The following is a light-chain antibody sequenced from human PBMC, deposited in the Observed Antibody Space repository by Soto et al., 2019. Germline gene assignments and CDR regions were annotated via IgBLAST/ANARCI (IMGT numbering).Light chain of an antibody. CDR1: SSNIGAGYD. CDR2: NNR. Sequence: QSVLTQPPSVSGAPGQRVTISCTGSSSNIGAGYDVHWYQQIPGAAPKLLIYNNRNRPSGVPDRFSGSKSGTSASLAITGLQAEDEADYYCQSYDSSLSGSWVFGGGTKLTVL. CDR3: QSYDSSLSGSWV. J-gene: IGLJ3*02. V-gene: IGLV1-40*01.